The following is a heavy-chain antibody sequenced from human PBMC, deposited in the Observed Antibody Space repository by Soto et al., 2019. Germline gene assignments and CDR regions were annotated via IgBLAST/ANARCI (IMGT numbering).Heavy chain of an antibody. J-gene: IGHJ6*02. V-gene: IGHV1-24*01. CDR1: GYTLTELS. CDR3: ATLGSYGSGSYGPYYYYGMDV. Sequence: EASVKVSCKVSGYTLTELSMHWVRQAPGKGLEWMGGFDPEDGETIYAQKFQGRVTMTEDTSTDTAYMELSSLRSEDTAVYYCATLGSYGSGSYGPYYYYGMDVWGQGITVTVSS. CDR2: FDPEDGET. D-gene: IGHD3-10*01.